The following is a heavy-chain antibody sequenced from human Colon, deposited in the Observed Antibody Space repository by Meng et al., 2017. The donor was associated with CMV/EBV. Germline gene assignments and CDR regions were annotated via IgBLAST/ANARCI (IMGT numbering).Heavy chain of an antibody. CDR3: ARGVGHATNNSLDH. D-gene: IGHD1-1*01. J-gene: IGHJ4*02. CDR2: VYYSGSA. V-gene: IGHV4-59*11. CDR1: GDSLRDHY. Sequence: ESLKISCTVSGDSLRDHYWSWIRQPPGKGLEWMGYVYYSGSATYSPSLRSRITISVDTSRNQISLKLRSVTAADTAMYFCARGVGHATNNSLDHWGQGTLVTVSS.